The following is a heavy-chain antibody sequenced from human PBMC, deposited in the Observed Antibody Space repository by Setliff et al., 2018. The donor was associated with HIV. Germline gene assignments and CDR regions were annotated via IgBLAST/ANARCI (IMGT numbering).Heavy chain of an antibody. D-gene: IGHD5-18*01. J-gene: IGHJ5*02. Sequence: ETLSLTCTVSGGSISSYYWSWVRQPAGKGLEWIGRIYTSGSTNYNPSLKSRVTISVDTSKNQFSLKLSSVTAADTAVYYCGRDGRYSFGYNWFDPWGQGTLVTVSS. CDR2: IYTSGST. CDR1: GGSISSYY. CDR3: GRDGRYSFGYNWFDP. V-gene: IGHV4-4*07.